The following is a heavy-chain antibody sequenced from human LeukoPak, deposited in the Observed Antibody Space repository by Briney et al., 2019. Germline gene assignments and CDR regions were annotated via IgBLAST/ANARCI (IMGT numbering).Heavy chain of an antibody. V-gene: IGHV4-61*02. J-gene: IGHJ6*03. CDR3: ARDSLVNDSSGYVYYYYMDV. CDR2: IYTSGST. CDR1: GGSISSGSYY. D-gene: IGHD3-22*01. Sequence: PSQTLSLTCTVSGGSISSGSYYWSWIRQPAGKGLEWIGRIYTSGSTNYNPSLKSRVTISVDTSKNQFSLKLSSVTAADTAVYYCARDSLVNDSSGYVYYYYMDVWGKGTTVTISS.